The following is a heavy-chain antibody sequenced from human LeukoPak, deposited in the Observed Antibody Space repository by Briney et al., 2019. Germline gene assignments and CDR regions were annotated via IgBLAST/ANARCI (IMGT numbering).Heavy chain of an antibody. Sequence: GGSLRLSCAASGFTFSSYEMNWVRQAPGKGLEWVSYISSGGSTIHYADSVKGRFTISRDNAKNSLYLQMNSLRAEDTAVYYCAELGITMIGGVWGKGTTVTISS. CDR1: GFTFSSYE. D-gene: IGHD3-10*02. CDR3: AELGITMIGGV. CDR2: ISSGGSTI. J-gene: IGHJ6*04. V-gene: IGHV3-48*03.